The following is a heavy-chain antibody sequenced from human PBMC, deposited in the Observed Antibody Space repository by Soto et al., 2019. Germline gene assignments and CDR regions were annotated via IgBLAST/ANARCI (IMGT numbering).Heavy chain of an antibody. CDR3: ARVVWSGHLTSDL. Sequence: GGSLRLSCAASGFTFSSNSMNWVRQAPGKGLEWISYISSSSSTIYADSVKGRFTISRDNAKNSLYLQMNSLRDEDTAVYYCARVVWSGHLTSDLWGQGTLVTVSS. CDR2: ISSSSSTI. D-gene: IGHD3-3*01. J-gene: IGHJ5*02. CDR1: GFTFSSNS. V-gene: IGHV3-48*02.